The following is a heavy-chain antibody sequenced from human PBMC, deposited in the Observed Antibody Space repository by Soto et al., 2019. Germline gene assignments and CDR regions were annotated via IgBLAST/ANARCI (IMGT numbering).Heavy chain of an antibody. CDR3: AREILGYCTNGVCYSAYYYYYGMDV. D-gene: IGHD2-8*01. V-gene: IGHV3-7*05. CDR2: IKQDGSEK. Sequence: EVQLVESGGGLVQPGGSLRLSCAASGFTFSSYWMSWVRQAPGKGLEWVANIKQDGSEKYYVESVKGRFTISRDNDKNSLYLQMNRLRAEDTAVYYCAREILGYCTNGVCYSAYYYYYGMDVWGQGTTVTVSS. CDR1: GFTFSSYW. J-gene: IGHJ6*02.